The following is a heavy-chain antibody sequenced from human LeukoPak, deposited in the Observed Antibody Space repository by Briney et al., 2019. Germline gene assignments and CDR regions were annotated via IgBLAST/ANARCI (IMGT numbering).Heavy chain of an antibody. CDR2: TKQDGSER. D-gene: IGHD4-17*01. J-gene: IGHJ4*02. CDR3: ARALTETTRVAAS. CDR1: GFSFSNYW. V-gene: IGHV3-7*03. Sequence: GGSLRLSCAASGFSFSNYWMTWVRQAPGRGLEWVANTKQDGSERNYADSVKGRFTISRDNAQNPLYLQMNTLRVEDTAVYYCARALTETTRVAASWGQGTPVTVSS.